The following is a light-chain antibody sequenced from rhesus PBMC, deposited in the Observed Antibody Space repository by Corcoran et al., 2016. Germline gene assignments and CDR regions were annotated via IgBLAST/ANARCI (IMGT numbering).Light chain of an antibody. V-gene: IGLV2-19*02. J-gene: IGLJ1*01. Sequence: QAAPTQSHSVSGSAGQSVPISCTGTSSDIGYYNAVSWYQQRPGTAPKFIIYEVSRRPSGVSDRFSGSKSGKTASLPISGLQAEDEADYYCSSYAGNGAYIFGAGTRLTVL. CDR2: EVS. CDR3: SSYAGNGAYI. CDR1: SSDIGYYNA.